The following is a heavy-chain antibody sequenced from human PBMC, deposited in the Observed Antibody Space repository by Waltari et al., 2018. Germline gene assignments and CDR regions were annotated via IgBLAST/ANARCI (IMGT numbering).Heavy chain of an antibody. J-gene: IGHJ3*02. V-gene: IGHV1-2*02. CDR3: ARDGTRYSGSYGAFDI. Sequence: QVQLVQSGAEVKKPGASVTVYCKASGYTFTGYYMHWVRQPPGQGLEWMGWINPNSGGTNYAQKFQGRVTMTRDTSISTAYMELSRLRSDDTAVYYCARDGTRYSGSYGAFDIWGQGTMVTVSS. D-gene: IGHD1-26*01. CDR1: GYTFTGYY. CDR2: INPNSGGT.